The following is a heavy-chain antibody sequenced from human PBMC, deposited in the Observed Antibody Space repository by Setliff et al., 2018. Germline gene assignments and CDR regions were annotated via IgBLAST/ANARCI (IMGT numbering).Heavy chain of an antibody. J-gene: IGHJ3*02. D-gene: IGHD1-26*01. CDR3: ARKGISALSGAFDM. Sequence: PSETLSLTCTVSGGSISSYYWSWIRQPAGKGLEWIGHIYIGGSANYNPSLKSRVTISVDTSKNQFALKLHSVTAADAAVYYCARKGISALSGAFDMWGQGTMVTVSS. V-gene: IGHV4-4*07. CDR2: IYIGGSA. CDR1: GGSISSYY.